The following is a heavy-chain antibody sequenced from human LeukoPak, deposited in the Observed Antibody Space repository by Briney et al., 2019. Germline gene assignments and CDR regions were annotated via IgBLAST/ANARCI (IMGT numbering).Heavy chain of an antibody. D-gene: IGHD3-3*01. J-gene: IGHJ6*03. CDR1: GYTFTSYG. Sequence: GASVKVSCKASGYTFTSYGISWVRQAPGQGLEWVGWISAYNGNTNYAQKLQGRVTMTTDTSTGTAYMELRSLRSDDTAVYYCARVGRYDFWSGYSSYYYYYMDVWGKGTTVTVSS. CDR3: ARVGRYDFWSGYSSYYYYYMDV. CDR2: ISAYNGNT. V-gene: IGHV1-18*01.